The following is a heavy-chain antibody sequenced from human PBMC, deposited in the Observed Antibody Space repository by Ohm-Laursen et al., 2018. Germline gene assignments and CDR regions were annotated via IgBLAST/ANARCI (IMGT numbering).Heavy chain of an antibody. CDR1: GYTFTGYY. D-gene: IGHD5-24*01. Sequence: ASVKVSCKSSGYTFTGYYMHWVRQAPGQGLEWMGWINPNSGGTNYAQKFQGRVTMTRDTSISTAYMELSRLRSDDTAVYYCASGLVGRDGYNIDYWGQGTLVTVSS. J-gene: IGHJ4*02. CDR2: INPNSGGT. V-gene: IGHV1-2*02. CDR3: ASGLVGRDGYNIDY.